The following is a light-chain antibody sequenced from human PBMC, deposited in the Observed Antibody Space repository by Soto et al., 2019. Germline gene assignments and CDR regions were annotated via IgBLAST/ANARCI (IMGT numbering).Light chain of an antibody. CDR2: SNN. Sequence: QSVLTQPPSASGTPGQRVIISCSGSTSNIGSNYVNWYQQLPGTAPKLLIYSNNQWPSGVPDRFSGSKSGTSASLAISGLQSEDEAAYYCSAWDDSLNGWVFGGGTQLTVL. CDR1: TSNIGSNY. CDR3: SAWDDSLNGWV. J-gene: IGLJ3*02. V-gene: IGLV1-44*01.